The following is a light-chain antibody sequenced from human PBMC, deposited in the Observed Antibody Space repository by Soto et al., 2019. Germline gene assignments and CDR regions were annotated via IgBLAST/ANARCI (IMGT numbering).Light chain of an antibody. CDR3: SSYSTATSPQWV. J-gene: IGLJ3*02. CDR1: SSDFGGYNY. CDR2: KVS. V-gene: IGLV2-14*01. Sequence: QSALTQPASVSGSPGQWITIPCTGTSSDFGGYNYVSWYQQHPGRAPKLVIYKVSDRPSGVSSRFSASKSGNTASLTISGLQAEDEADYYCSSYSTATSPQWVFGGGTKVTVL.